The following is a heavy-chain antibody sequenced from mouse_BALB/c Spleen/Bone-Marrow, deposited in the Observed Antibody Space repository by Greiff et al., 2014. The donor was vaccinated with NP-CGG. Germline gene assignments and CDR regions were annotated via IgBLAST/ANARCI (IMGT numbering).Heavy chain of an antibody. J-gene: IGHJ2*01. D-gene: IGHD2-3*01. Sequence: VQLQESGPGLVAPSQSLTITCTVSGFSLASYGIHWVRQPPGKGLEWLGVIWAGGATNYNSALMSRLSISKDNSKSQVFLKMNSLQIDVTAMFYCTREREGDGYYDFDYWGQGTIFTVSS. CDR3: TREREGDGYYDFDY. CDR2: IWAGGAT. V-gene: IGHV2-9*02. CDR1: GFSLASYG.